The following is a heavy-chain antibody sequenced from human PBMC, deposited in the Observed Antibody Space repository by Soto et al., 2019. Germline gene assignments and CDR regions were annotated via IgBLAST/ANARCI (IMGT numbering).Heavy chain of an antibody. CDR1: GYTFTSYG. D-gene: IGHD6-13*01. Sequence: ASVKVSCKASGYTFTSYGIHWVRQAPGQRLEWMGWINAANGDTKYSPKFQGRVTITRDTSASTAYMELSSLRSEDTAVYYCVRRHVSATGIDWFDPWGQGTLVTYPQ. V-gene: IGHV1-3*01. CDR2: INAANGDT. J-gene: IGHJ5*02. CDR3: VRRHVSATGIDWFDP.